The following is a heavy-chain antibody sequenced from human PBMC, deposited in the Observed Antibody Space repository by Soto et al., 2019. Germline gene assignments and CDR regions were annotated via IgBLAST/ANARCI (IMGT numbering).Heavy chain of an antibody. CDR1: GFTFSSYS. J-gene: IGHJ6*02. CDR3: ARLIRSYGMDV. V-gene: IGHV3-48*01. CDR2: ISSSSSST. Sequence: GGSLRLSCASSGFTFSSYSMNWVRQAPGKELEWVSYISSSSSSTYYADSVKGRFTISRHNSKNTLYLQMNSLRAEDTAVYYCARLIRSYGMDVWGQGTTVTVSS.